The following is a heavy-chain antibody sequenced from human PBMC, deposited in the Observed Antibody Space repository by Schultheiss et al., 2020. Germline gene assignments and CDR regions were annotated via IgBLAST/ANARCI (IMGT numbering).Heavy chain of an antibody. D-gene: IGHD6-19*01. CDR3: AKDPFARIAVAGTW. CDR2: ISGSGGST. CDR1: GLTVSSNY. Sequence: GGSLRLSCAASGLTVSSNYMSWVRQAPGKGLEWVSAISGSGGSTYYADSVKGRFTISRDNSKNTLYLQMNSLRAEDTAVYYCAKDPFARIAVAGTWWGQGTLVTVSS. V-gene: IGHV3-23*01. J-gene: IGHJ4*02.